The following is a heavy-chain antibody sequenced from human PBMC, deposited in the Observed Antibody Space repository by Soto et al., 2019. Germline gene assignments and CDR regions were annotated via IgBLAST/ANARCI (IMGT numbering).Heavy chain of an antibody. CDR1: GASISSYQ. CDR2: IHNNGGT. V-gene: IGHV4-59*08. Sequence: PSETLSLTCTVSGASISSYQWGWIRQPPGKGLEWIGYIHNNGGTNYNPSLKSRVTISVDTSKNQFSLKLNSVTAADTAVYYCARSSGWLALWGQGTLVIVSS. D-gene: IGHD6-25*01. CDR3: ARSSGWLAL. J-gene: IGHJ5*02.